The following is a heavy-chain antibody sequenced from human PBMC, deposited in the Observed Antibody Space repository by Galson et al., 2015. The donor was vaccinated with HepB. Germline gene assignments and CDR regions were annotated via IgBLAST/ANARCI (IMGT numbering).Heavy chain of an antibody. CDR1: GFTFSSYW. CDR3: ARGSKSSGLDP. D-gene: IGHD3-10*01. V-gene: IGHV3-21*01. J-gene: IGHJ5*02. Sequence: SLRLSCAASGFTFSSYWMSWVRQAPGKGLEWVSSISGGSHYIYYADSVRGRFTISRDNGKNSLYLQVNSLRAEDTAMYYCARGSKSSGLDPWGQGTLVTVSS. CDR2: ISGGSHYI.